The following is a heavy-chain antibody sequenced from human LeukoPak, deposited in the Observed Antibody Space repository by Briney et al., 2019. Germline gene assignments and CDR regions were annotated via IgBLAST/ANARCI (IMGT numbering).Heavy chain of an antibody. CDR2: INHSGST. Sequence: SETLSLTCGVYGGSLSVYYWTWIRQPPGKGLEWIGEINHSGSTYYNPSLKSRVIISLDTSKNHFSLKLTSVTAADTAVYYCARYYDFWSGYYDAFDIWGQGTMVTVSS. CDR1: GGSLSVYY. CDR3: ARYYDFWSGYYDAFDI. V-gene: IGHV4-34*01. J-gene: IGHJ3*02. D-gene: IGHD3-3*01.